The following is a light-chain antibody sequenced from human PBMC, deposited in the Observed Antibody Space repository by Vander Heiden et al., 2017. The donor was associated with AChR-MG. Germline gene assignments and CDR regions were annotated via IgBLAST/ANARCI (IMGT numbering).Light chain of an antibody. Sequence: DIQMTQSPSSLSAFVGDTVTIICRASQSIGSKLNWYQRKPGKAPNLLVSGTSSLQSGVPSRFSGSGSGTDFTLTISRLQPEDFAAYYCQQTHPLPYTFGQGTKLEIK. CDR2: GTS. CDR1: QSIGSK. J-gene: IGKJ2*01. CDR3: QQTHPLPYT. V-gene: IGKV1-39*01.